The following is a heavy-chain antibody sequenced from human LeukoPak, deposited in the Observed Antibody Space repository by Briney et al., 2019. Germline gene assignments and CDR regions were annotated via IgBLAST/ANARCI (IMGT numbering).Heavy chain of an antibody. CDR2: INHSGST. Sequence: SSETPSLTCAVYGGSFSGYYWSWIRQPPGKGLEWIGEINHSGSTNYNPSLKSRVTISVDTSKNQFSLKLSSVTAADTAVYYCASSNPSEEWELLFDYWGQGTLVTVSS. CDR3: ASSNPSEEWELLFDY. J-gene: IGHJ4*02. D-gene: IGHD1-26*01. CDR1: GGSFSGYY. V-gene: IGHV4-34*01.